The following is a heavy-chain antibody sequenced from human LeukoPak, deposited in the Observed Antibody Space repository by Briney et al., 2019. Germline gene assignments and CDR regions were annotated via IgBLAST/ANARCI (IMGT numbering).Heavy chain of an antibody. Sequence: GGSLRLSCAASGFTFSSYEMNWVRQAPGKGLEWVSYISSSGSTIYYADSVKGRFTISRDNAKNSLYLQMNSLRAEDTAVYYCARDYYYDSSGYSAPIPFDYWGQGTLVTVSS. D-gene: IGHD3-22*01. J-gene: IGHJ4*02. CDR3: ARDYYYDSSGYSAPIPFDY. CDR1: GFTFSSYE. CDR2: ISSSGSTI. V-gene: IGHV3-48*03.